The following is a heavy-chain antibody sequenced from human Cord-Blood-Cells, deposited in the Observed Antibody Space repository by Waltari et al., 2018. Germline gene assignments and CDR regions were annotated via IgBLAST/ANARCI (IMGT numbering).Heavy chain of an antibody. CDR2: IYYSGST. D-gene: IGHD3-9*01. J-gene: IGHJ4*02. CDR1: GGPISRHY. V-gene: IGHV4-59*11. CDR3: ARDASYDILTGYYDY. Sequence: QVQLQESGPGLVKPSETLSLTCTVSGGPISRHYWTLIRRPPGKGLEWIGYIYYSGSTNYNPSLKSRVTISVDTSKNQFSLKLSSVTAADTAVYYCARDASYDILTGYYDYWGQGTLVTVSS.